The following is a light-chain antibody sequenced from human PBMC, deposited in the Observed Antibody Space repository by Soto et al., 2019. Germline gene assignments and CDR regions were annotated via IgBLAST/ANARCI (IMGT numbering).Light chain of an antibody. V-gene: IGKV1-5*01. Sequence: DIPMTQSHSSLPAYEGARLTISCRVSQSISSWLAWYQQKPGKAPKLLIYDASSLEGGVPSRVSGSGSGTESTLTISSLQPDEFATYYCQQYNTFWTFGPGTKVDIK. J-gene: IGKJ1*01. CDR1: QSISSW. CDR3: QQYNTFWT. CDR2: DAS.